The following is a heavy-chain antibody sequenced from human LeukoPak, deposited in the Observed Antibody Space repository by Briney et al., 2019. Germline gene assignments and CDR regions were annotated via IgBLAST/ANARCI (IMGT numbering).Heavy chain of an antibody. CDR1: GFTFGSYA. Sequence: GSLRLSCAASGFTFGSYAMHWVRQAPGKGLEYVSAISSNGGSTYYANSVKGRFTISRDNSKNTLYLQMGSLRAEDMAVYYCARDRDSAAGIFDYWGQGTLVTVSS. CDR2: ISSNGGST. D-gene: IGHD6-13*01. V-gene: IGHV3-64*01. J-gene: IGHJ4*02. CDR3: ARDRDSAAGIFDY.